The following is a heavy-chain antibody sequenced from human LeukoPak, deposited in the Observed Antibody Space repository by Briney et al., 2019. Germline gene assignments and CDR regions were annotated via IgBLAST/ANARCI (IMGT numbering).Heavy chain of an antibody. CDR3: ARSYGSGGGYYYGMDV. CDR2: IKQDGSET. CDR1: GFTFSSYW. Sequence: GVSLRLSCAASGFTFSSYWMSWVRQAPGKGLEWVAYIKQDGSETYSVDSVKGRFTISRDNAKNSLYLQMSSLRAEDTAVYYCARSYGSGGGYYYGMDVWGQGTTVTVSS. D-gene: IGHD3-10*01. J-gene: IGHJ6*02. V-gene: IGHV3-7*01.